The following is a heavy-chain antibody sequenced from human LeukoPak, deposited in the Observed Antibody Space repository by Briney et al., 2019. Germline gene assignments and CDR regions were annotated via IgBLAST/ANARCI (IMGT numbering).Heavy chain of an antibody. CDR2: MDPNSGDT. CDR1: GYNFTVYY. D-gene: IGHD2-15*01. J-gene: IGHJ3*01. V-gene: IGHV1-2*02. Sequence: ASVKVSCKGSGYNFTVYYMHWVRHAPGQGVEWMGWMDPNSGDTIYAPKFQGRVSMTRDTSITTAYMELSSLTFDDSAMYYCATKGGLTPNTLAMWGHGTMVTVSS. CDR3: ATKGGLTPNTLAM.